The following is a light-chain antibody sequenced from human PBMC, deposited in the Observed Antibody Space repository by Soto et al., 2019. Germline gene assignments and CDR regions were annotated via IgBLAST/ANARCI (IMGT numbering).Light chain of an antibody. V-gene: IGKV3D-20*02. CDR2: GAS. J-gene: IGKJ1*01. CDR3: QQRSNWPPWT. CDR1: QSVSSNY. Sequence: EIVLTQSPGTLSLSPGERATLSCRASQSVSSNYLAWYQQKPGRAPRLLIYGASGRDTGIPDRFSGSGSGTDFTLTISRLEPEDFAVYYCQQRSNWPPWTFGQGTKVDIK.